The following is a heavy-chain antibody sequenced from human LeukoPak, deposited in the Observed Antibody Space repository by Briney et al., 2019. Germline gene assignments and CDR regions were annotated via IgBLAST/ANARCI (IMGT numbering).Heavy chain of an antibody. V-gene: IGHV1-18*01. CDR2: ISAYNGNT. Sequence: GASVKVSCKASGYTFTSYGISWVRQAPGQGLEWMGWISAYNGNTNYAQKLQGRVTMTTDTSTSTAYMELRSLRSDDTAVYYYARGWYCGGDCYLATNGLYYFDYWGQGTLVTVSS. CDR1: GYTFTSYG. D-gene: IGHD2-21*01. CDR3: ARGWYCGGDCYLATNGLYYFDY. J-gene: IGHJ4*02.